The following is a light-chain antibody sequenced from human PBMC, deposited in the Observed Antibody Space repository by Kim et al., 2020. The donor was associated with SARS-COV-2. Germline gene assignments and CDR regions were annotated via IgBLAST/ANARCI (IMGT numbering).Light chain of an antibody. V-gene: IGLV1-51*01. CDR3: GTWDSSLSAWV. CDR1: SSKIGNNF. CDR2: DNN. Sequence: GQKGTISCSGSSSKIGNNFVSWYQQLPGTAPKLLIYDNNKRPSGIPDRFSGSKSGTSTTLGITGLQAGDEADYYCGTWDSSLSAWVFGGGTQLTVL. J-gene: IGLJ3*02.